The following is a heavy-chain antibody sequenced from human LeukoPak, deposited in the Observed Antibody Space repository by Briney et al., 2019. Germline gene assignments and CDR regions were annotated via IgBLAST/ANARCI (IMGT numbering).Heavy chain of an antibody. D-gene: IGHD3-10*01. CDR3: ARDYRITIEIDY. J-gene: IGHJ4*02. Sequence: GRSLRLSCAASGFTFSSYAMHWVRQAPGKGLEWVAVISYDGSNKYYADSVKGRFTISRDNSKNTLYLQMNSLRAEDTAVYYCARDYRITIEIDYWGQGTLVTVSS. CDR2: ISYDGSNK. V-gene: IGHV3-30-3*01. CDR1: GFTFSSYA.